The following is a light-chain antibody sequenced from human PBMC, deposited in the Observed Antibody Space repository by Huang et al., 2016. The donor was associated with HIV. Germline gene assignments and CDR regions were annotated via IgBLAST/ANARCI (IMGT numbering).Light chain of an antibody. Sequence: EIVMTQSPATLSVSPGERATLSCRASQSISSNLAWYQKKPGQAPRLLIYGASTRATDIPSRFSGSGSGTDFTLTISTLQSEDFAVYYCQHYNNWPPYTFGQGTKLQI. CDR1: QSISSN. J-gene: IGKJ2*01. V-gene: IGKV3-15*01. CDR2: GAS. CDR3: QHYNNWPPYT.